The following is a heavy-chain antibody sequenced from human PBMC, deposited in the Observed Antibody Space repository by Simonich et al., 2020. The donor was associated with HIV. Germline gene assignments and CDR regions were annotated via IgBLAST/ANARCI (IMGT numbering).Heavy chain of an antibody. D-gene: IGHD2-2*01. Sequence: QVQLQQWGAGLLKPSETLSLTCAVYGGSFSGYYWSWIRQPPGKGLEWIGEINHSGSNNYTPALKSRVTISVDTSKNQFSLKLSSVTAADTAVYYCARGFYQRLYYFDYWGQGTLVTVSS. J-gene: IGHJ4*02. V-gene: IGHV4-34*01. CDR3: ARGFYQRLYYFDY. CDR1: GGSFSGYY. CDR2: INHSGSN.